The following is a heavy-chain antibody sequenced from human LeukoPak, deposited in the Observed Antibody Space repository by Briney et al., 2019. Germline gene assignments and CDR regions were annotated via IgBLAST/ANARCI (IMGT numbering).Heavy chain of an antibody. J-gene: IGHJ3*02. CDR1: GYTFTSYG. CDR2: ISAYNGNT. CDR3: ARAHYDYVWGSYRDAFDI. D-gene: IGHD3-16*02. V-gene: IGHV1-18*01. Sequence: ASVKVSCKASGYTFTSYGISWVRQAPGQGLEWMGWISAYNGNTNYAQKLQGRVTMTTDTSTSTAYMELSSLRSEDTAVYYCARAHYDYVWGSYRDAFDIWGQGTMVTVSS.